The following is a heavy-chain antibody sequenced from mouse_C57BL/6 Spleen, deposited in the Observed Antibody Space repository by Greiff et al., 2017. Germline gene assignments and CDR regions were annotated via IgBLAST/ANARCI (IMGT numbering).Heavy chain of an antibody. CDR3: ARGDYEAMDY. CDR1: GYAFTDYN. D-gene: IGHD2-3*01. Sequence: QLQQSGPELVKPGASVKISCKASGYAFTDYNMNWVKQSNGKSLEWIGVLNPNYGTTSYNQKFKGKATLTVDQSSSTAYMQLNSLTSEYSAIYYCARGDYEAMDYWGQGTSVTVSS. J-gene: IGHJ4*01. CDR2: LNPNYGTT. V-gene: IGHV1-39*01.